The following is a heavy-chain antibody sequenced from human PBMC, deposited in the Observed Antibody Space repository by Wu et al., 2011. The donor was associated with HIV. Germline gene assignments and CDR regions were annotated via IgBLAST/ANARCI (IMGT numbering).Heavy chain of an antibody. Sequence: QVQLVQSGAEVKKPGSSVKVSCKASGGTFRYAINWVRQAPGQGLEWMGWISTYSGNTKYAQRLQGRVTMTTDTPANTAYMELRSLRSDDTAVYYCARDESGSSSFYGMDVWGQGTTVTVSS. V-gene: IGHV1-18*01. J-gene: IGHJ6*02. CDR3: ARDESGSSSFYGMDV. CDR2: ISTYSGNT. D-gene: IGHD1-26*01. CDR1: GGTFRYA.